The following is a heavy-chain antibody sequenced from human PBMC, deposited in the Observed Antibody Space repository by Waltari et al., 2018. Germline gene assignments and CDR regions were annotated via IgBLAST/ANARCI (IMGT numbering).Heavy chain of an antibody. CDR3: ARGRGRVVVVPATDWYFDL. D-gene: IGHD2-2*01. Sequence: QVQLQESGPGLVKPSETLSLTCTVSGGSISSYYWSWIRQPAGKGLEWIGRSYTRGSTNSNPSLKSRVTMSVDTSKNQFSLKLSSVTAADTAVYYCARGRGRVVVVPATDWYFDLWGRGTLVTVSS. V-gene: IGHV4-4*07. CDR1: GGSISSYY. CDR2: SYTRGST. J-gene: IGHJ2*01.